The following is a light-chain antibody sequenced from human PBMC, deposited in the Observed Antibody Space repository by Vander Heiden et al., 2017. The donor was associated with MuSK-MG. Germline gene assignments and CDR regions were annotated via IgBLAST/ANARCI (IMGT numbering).Light chain of an antibody. CDR2: DDS. V-gene: IGLV3-21*02. CDR1: NIGTKS. Sequence: SYVLTQPPSVSVAPGQTARITCGGNNIGTKSVHWYQQKPGQAPVPVVYDDSDRPSGIPERFSGSNSGSTATLTISRVEDGDEADYYCQVRDGISDHVLFGGGTKLTVL. CDR3: QVRDGISDHVL. J-gene: IGLJ2*01.